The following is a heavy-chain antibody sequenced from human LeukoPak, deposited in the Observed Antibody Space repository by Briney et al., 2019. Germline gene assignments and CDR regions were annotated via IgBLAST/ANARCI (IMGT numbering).Heavy chain of an antibody. V-gene: IGHV4-34*01. Sequence: PSETLSLTCAVYGGSFSGYYWSWIRQPPGKGLEWIGEINHSGSTNYNPSLKSRVTISVDTSKNQFSLKLSSVTAADTAVYYCARRGFWSGYYPGYYFDYWGQGTLVTVSS. CDR2: INHSGST. CDR3: ARRGFWSGYYPGYYFDY. D-gene: IGHD3-3*01. CDR1: GGSFSGYY. J-gene: IGHJ4*02.